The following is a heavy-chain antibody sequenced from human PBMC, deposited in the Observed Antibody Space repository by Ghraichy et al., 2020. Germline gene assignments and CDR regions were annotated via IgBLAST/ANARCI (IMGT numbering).Heavy chain of an antibody. CDR2: MYFSGST. Sequence: SETLSLTCTVPGGSIGGYYWSWIRQPPGKGLEWIAYMYFSGSTNSNPSLKSRVTISVDTSKKQVSLNLSSVTAADTAVYYCAGGRGGSGSYYDIWGQGSLVTVFS. J-gene: IGHJ4*02. CDR1: GGSIGGYY. V-gene: IGHV4-59*01. D-gene: IGHD3-10*01. CDR3: AGGRGGSGSYYDI.